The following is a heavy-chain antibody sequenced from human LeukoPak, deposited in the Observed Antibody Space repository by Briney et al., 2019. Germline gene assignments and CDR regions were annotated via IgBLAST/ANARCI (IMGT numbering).Heavy chain of an antibody. Sequence: GGSLRLSCAASAFTFTTYSMNWVRQAPGKGLEWVSSISSGSGYKYYADSVKGRFTISRDNAKNSLYLQMNSLRAEDTAVYYCARGREYCGGDCYTYYYHGMDVWGQGTTVTVSS. CDR3: ARGREYCGGDCYTYYYHGMDV. CDR2: ISSGSGYK. CDR1: AFTFTTYS. V-gene: IGHV3-21*01. D-gene: IGHD2-21*02. J-gene: IGHJ6*02.